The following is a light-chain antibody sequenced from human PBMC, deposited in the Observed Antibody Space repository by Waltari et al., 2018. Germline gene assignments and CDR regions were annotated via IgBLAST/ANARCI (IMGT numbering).Light chain of an antibody. V-gene: IGKV3-11*01. Sequence: EIVLTQSPATLSLSPGERATLSCRASQSVSSYLAWYQQKPGQAPRLLIYDASNGATCIPARFSGSGSETDFTLTISSLEPEDFAVYYCQQRSNWPPLTFGQGTRLEIK. J-gene: IGKJ5*01. CDR2: DAS. CDR3: QQRSNWPPLT. CDR1: QSVSSY.